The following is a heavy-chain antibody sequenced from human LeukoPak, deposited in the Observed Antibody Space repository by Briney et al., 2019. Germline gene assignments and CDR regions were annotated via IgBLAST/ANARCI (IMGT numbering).Heavy chain of an antibody. V-gene: IGHV1-18*01. Sequence: EASVKVSCKASGYTFNTYGISWVRQAPGQGLEWMGWISAYNGNTNYAQKLQGRVTMTTDTSTSTAYMELRSLRSDDTAVYYCAREAAAEDDYYYYYMDVWGKGTTVTISS. CDR3: AREAAAEDDYYYYYMDV. CDR2: ISAYNGNT. CDR1: GYTFNTYG. J-gene: IGHJ6*03. D-gene: IGHD6-13*01.